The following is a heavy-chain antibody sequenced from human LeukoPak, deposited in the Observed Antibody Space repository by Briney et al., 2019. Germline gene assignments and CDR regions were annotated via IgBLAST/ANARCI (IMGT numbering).Heavy chain of an antibody. CDR1: GFTFSSYA. CDR3: AKGLGYSRDGIDY. J-gene: IGHJ4*02. Sequence: GGSLRLSCAASGFTFSSYAMSWVRQAPGKGLGWVSGISADGGSRYYADSVKGRFTISRDDSKNTLYLQMSSLRGEDTAVYYCAKGLGYSRDGIDYWGQGTLVTVSS. D-gene: IGHD5-18*01. CDR2: ISADGGSR. V-gene: IGHV3-23*01.